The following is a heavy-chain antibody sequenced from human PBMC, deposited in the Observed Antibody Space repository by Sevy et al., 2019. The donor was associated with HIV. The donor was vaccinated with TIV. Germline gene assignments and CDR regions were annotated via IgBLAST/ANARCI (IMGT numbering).Heavy chain of an antibody. Sequence: GGSLRLSCAASGFTFSSYGMHWVRQAPGKGLEWGAVISYDGSNKYHADSVKGRFTISRDNSKNTLYLQMNSLRAEDPAVSSCAKDLGPSIAAAPGLYWGQGTLVTVSS. V-gene: IGHV3-30*18. CDR2: ISYDGSNK. CDR3: AKDLGPSIAAAPGLY. CDR1: GFTFSSYG. D-gene: IGHD6-13*01. J-gene: IGHJ4*02.